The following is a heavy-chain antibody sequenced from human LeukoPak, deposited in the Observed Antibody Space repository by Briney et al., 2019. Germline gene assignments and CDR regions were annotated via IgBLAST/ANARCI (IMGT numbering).Heavy chain of an antibody. CDR1: GFSFSSYA. CDR3: AKDLRDWSLS. D-gene: IGHD3-9*01. V-gene: IGHV3-23*01. J-gene: IGHJ5*02. CDR2: ISGSGGST. Sequence: GGSLRLSCAASGFSFSSYAMSWVRQAPEKGLEWVSTISGSGGSTYYADSVKGRFTISRDNSKNTLYLQMSSLRAEDTAIYYCAKDLRDWSLSWGQGTLVTVSS.